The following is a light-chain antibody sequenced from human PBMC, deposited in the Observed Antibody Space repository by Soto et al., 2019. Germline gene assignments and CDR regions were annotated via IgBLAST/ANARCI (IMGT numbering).Light chain of an antibody. CDR3: QQRSNRRT. J-gene: IGKJ5*01. V-gene: IGKV3-11*01. CDR2: DTS. CDR1: QSVSIH. Sequence: TQSPAFLSVSLGERATISCRASQSVSIHLAWYQQKPGQAPRLLIYDTSTRATGPPASFSGSASGTDFTLTISSLEPEDFAVYYCQQRSNRRTFGQGTRLEIK.